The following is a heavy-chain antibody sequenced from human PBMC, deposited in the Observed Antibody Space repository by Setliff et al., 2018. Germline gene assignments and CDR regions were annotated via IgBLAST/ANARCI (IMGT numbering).Heavy chain of an antibody. V-gene: IGHV3-64D*09. CDR3: VKTHWDTWIRGALDI. J-gene: IGHJ3*02. CDR2: ISSNGGST. CDR1: GFTFSSYA. Sequence: GGSLRLSCAASGFTFSSYAMHWVRQAPGKGLEYVSAISSNGGSTYYANSVKGRFTISRDSSKNTLYLQMSSLRAEDTAVYYCVKTHWDTWIRGALDIWGQGTMVTVSS. D-gene: IGHD3-10*01.